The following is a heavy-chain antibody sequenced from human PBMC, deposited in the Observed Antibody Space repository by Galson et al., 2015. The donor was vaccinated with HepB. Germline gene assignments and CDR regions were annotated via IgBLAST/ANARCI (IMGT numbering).Heavy chain of an antibody. CDR2: IIPIFGTA. CDR3: ARTSPYCSSTSCYSHWFDP. CDR1: GGTFSSYA. J-gene: IGHJ5*02. V-gene: IGHV1-69*06. Sequence: KVSCKASGGTFSSYAISWVRQAPGQGLEWMGGIIPIFGTANYAQKFQGRVTITADKSTSTAYMELSSLRSEDTAVYYCARTSPYCSSTSCYSHWFDPWGQGTLVTVSS. D-gene: IGHD2-2*01.